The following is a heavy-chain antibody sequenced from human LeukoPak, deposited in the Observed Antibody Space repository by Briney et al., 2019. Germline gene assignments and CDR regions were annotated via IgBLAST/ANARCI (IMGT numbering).Heavy chain of an antibody. CDR2: IWYDGSNK. CDR3: ARDLMVVTAIPFDN. J-gene: IGHJ4*02. Sequence: GGSLRLSCAASGFTFSSYGMQRVRQAPGKGLEWVAVIWYDGSNKYYADAVKGRFTISRDNSKNTLFLQMNSLRAEDTAVYYCARDLMVVTAIPFDNWGQGTLVTVSS. CDR1: GFTFSSYG. V-gene: IGHV3-33*08. D-gene: IGHD2-21*02.